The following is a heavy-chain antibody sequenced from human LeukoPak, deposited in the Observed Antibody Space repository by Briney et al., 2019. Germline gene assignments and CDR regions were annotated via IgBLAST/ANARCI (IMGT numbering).Heavy chain of an antibody. CDR3: AAVPNANAWYWDDAFDI. CDR2: IVVGSGNT. V-gene: IGHV1-58*01. CDR1: GFTFTTSA. Sequence: GASVKVSCKASGFTFTTSAVQWVRQARGQRLEWIGRIVVGSGNTDHAQKFQGRLTITRDISTSTAYMELSSLTSDDTAVYYCAAVPNANAWYWDDAFDIWGQGIMVTVSS. D-gene: IGHD2-8*02. J-gene: IGHJ3*02.